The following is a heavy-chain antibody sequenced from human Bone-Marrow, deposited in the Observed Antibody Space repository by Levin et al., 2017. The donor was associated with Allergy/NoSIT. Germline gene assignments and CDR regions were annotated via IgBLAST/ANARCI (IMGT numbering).Heavy chain of an antibody. CDR2: INWNSNTI. CDR1: GFTFDDFA. D-gene: IGHD3-16*01. Sequence: PGGSLILSCAASGFTFDDFAMHWVRQAPEKGLEWVSGINWNSNTIDYADSVKGRFTISRDNAKNSLYLQMNSLRPEDTAFYYCEKVPSSFGGSYYFHHWGRGTLVTVSS. J-gene: IGHJ1*01. CDR3: EKVPSSFGGSYYFHH. V-gene: IGHV3-9*01.